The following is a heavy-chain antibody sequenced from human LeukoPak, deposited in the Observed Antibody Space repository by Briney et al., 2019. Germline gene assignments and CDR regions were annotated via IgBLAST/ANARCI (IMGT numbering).Heavy chain of an antibody. V-gene: IGHV3-20*04. CDR2: TNWDGGRT. CDR3: AKADLKWYSHPRGAEYFQH. Sequence: GGSLRLSCAASGFTFDDYAMSWVRQTPGKGLEWVSGTNWDGGRTGYADSVKGRFTISRDNAKNSLYLQMNSLRVEDTAMYYCAKADLKWYSHPRGAEYFQHWGQGTLVTVSS. J-gene: IGHJ1*01. D-gene: IGHD2-15*01. CDR1: GFTFDDYA.